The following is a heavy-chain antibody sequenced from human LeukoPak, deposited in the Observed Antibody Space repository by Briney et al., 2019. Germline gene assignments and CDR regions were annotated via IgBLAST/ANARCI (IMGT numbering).Heavy chain of an antibody. CDR1: GGSFSGYY. CDR2: INHSGST. J-gene: IGHJ3*02. V-gene: IGHV4-34*01. Sequence: SETLSLTCAVYGGSFSGYYWSWIRQPPGKGLEWIGEINHSGSTNHNPSLKSRVTISVDTSKNQFSLKLSSVTAADTAVYYCARQTYPNDAFDIWGQGTMVTVSS. CDR3: ARQTYPNDAFDI.